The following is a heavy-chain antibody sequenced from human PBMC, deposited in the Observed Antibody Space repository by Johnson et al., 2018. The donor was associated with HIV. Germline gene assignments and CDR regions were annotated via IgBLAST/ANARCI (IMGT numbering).Heavy chain of an antibody. D-gene: IGHD3-3*01. Sequence: VQLVESGGGLVQPGRSLRLSCSASGFTFDDYAMHWVRQAPGKGLEWVSGLSWNSGNIGYADSVKGRFIISRDNAKNSLYLQMSRLRVEDTAVYFCATVWTGFWAFDIWGQGTVVTVSS. J-gene: IGHJ3*02. CDR3: ATVWTGFWAFDI. CDR2: LSWNSGNI. V-gene: IGHV3-9*01. CDR1: GFTFDDYA.